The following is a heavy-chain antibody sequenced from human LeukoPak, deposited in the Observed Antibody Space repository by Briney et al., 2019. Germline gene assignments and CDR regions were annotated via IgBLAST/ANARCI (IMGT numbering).Heavy chain of an antibody. J-gene: IGHJ4*02. CDR1: GFTFTNYA. V-gene: IGHV3-23*01. CDR2: FSGTIVIT. D-gene: IGHD3-10*01. CDR3: AKGASKAADGRKSGIYG. Sequence: GRSLRPSCAASGFTFTNYAMTWVRQAPGKGLKGVSAFSGTIVITDYADSVKGRFTIARDNSKNTMYLQTNSLRAGATAVYHCAKGASKAADGRKSGIYGWGQGTLVSVS.